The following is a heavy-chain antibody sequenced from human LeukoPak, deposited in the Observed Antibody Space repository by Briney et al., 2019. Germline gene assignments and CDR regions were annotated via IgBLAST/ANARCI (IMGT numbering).Heavy chain of an antibody. J-gene: IGHJ5*02. Sequence: SETLSLTCAVYGGSFSDYYWSWIRQPPGKGLEWIGEINHSGSTNYNPSLKSRVTISVDTSKNQFSLKLSSVTAADTAVYYCARDIKGGCSGGSCYSWFDPWGQGTLVTVSS. CDR2: INHSGST. CDR1: GGSFSDYY. V-gene: IGHV4-34*01. D-gene: IGHD2-15*01. CDR3: ARDIKGGCSGGSCYSWFDP.